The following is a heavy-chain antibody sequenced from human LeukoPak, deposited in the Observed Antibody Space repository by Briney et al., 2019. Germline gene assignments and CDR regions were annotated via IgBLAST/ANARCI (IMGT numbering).Heavy chain of an antibody. D-gene: IGHD3-22*01. Sequence: SSETLSLTCTVSGGSISSYYWSWIRQPPGKGLEWIGYIYYSGSTNYNPSLKSRVTISVDTSKNQFSLKLSSVTAADTAVYYCACLTTADAFDIWGQGTMVTVSS. J-gene: IGHJ3*02. CDR2: IYYSGST. CDR3: ACLTTADAFDI. V-gene: IGHV4-59*01. CDR1: GGSISSYY.